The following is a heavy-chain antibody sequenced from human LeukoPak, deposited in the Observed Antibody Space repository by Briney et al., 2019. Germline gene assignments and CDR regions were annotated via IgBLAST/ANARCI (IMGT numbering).Heavy chain of an antibody. CDR3: ARDYGRAVAAPFDY. CDR2: ISSSSSTI. CDR1: GFTFSSYS. J-gene: IGHJ4*02. D-gene: IGHD6-19*01. Sequence: GGSLRLSCAASGFTFSSYSMNWVRQAPGKGLEWVSYISSSSSTIYYADSVKGRFTISRDNAKNSLYLQMNSLRAEDTAVYYCARDYGRAVAAPFDYWGQGTLVTVSS. V-gene: IGHV3-48*01.